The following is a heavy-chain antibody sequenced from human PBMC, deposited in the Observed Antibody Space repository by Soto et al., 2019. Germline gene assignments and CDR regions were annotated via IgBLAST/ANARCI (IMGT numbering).Heavy chain of an antibody. D-gene: IGHD2-2*01. J-gene: IGHJ4*02. CDR3: AKNQPSWATRAAFDY. V-gene: IGHV3-23*01. Sequence: EVQLLESGGALVQPGGSLRLSCAASGFTFSSYGMSWVRQAPGKGLEWVSAVSGSGADTYHAASVKGRFTISRDNSKNTLHLQMNSLRTEDTAVYYCAKNQPSWATRAAFDYWGQGTLVTVSS. CDR1: GFTFSSYG. CDR2: VSGSGADT.